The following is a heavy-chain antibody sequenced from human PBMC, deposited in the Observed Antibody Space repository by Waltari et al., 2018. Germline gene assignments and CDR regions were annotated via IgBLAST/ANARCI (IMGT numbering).Heavy chain of an antibody. J-gene: IGHJ5*02. CDR3: ARDSPGVFSPTDWFDP. CDR1: GYSISSGYY. D-gene: IGHD7-27*01. Sequence: QVQLQESGPGLVKPSETLSLTCAVSGYSISSGYYWGWIRQPPGKGLEWIGSIYHSGSTYYNPSLKSRVTISVDTSKNQFSLKLSSVTAADTAVYYCARDSPGVFSPTDWFDPWGQGTLVTVSS. CDR2: IYHSGST. V-gene: IGHV4-38-2*02.